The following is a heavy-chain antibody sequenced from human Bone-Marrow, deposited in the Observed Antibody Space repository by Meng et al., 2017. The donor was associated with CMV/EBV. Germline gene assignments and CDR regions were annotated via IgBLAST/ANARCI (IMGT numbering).Heavy chain of an antibody. CDR3: ARDSRRFGELSPLG. CDR2: ISSSSTYI. CDR1: GFTFSNYS. V-gene: IGHV3-21*01. J-gene: IGHJ4*02. D-gene: IGHD3-10*01. Sequence: GESLKISCAASGFTFSNYSMNWVRQAPGKGLEWVSSISSSSTYIYSADSVKGRFTISRDNAKNSLYLQMNSLRAEDTAVYYCARDSRRFGELSPLGWGQGTLVTAPQ.